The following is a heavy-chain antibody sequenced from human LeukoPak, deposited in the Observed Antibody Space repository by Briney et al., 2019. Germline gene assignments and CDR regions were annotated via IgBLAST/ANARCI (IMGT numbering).Heavy chain of an antibody. CDR2: INHSGST. CDR1: GGSFSGYY. V-gene: IGHV4-34*01. CDR3: ARGWELLRAFDI. J-gene: IGHJ3*02. D-gene: IGHD1-26*01. Sequence: SETLSLTCAVYGGSFSGYYWSWIRQPPGKGLEWIGEINHSGSTNYNPSLKSRVTISVDTSKNQFSLKLSSVTAADTAVYYCARGWELLRAFDIWGQGTMVTVSS.